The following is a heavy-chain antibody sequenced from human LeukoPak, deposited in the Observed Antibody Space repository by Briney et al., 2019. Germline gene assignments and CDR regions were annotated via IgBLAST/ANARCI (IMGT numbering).Heavy chain of an antibody. CDR3: ARNSVMGSTDYWYFDL. CDR2: INPKSGGT. J-gene: IGHJ2*01. D-gene: IGHD1-26*01. CDR1: GYTFADHY. Sequence: ASVKVSCKASGYTFADHYIHWVRQAPGQGLEWMGWINPKSGGTNHAQRFQGRGTMTRDTSISTAYMELTSDDTAVYYCARNSVMGSTDYWYFDLWGRGTLVTVSS. V-gene: IGHV1-2*02.